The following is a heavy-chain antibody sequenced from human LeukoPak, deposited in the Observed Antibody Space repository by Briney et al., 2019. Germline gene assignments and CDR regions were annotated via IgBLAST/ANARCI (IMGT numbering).Heavy chain of an antibody. V-gene: IGHV1-69*13. CDR3: ARGESVAGIATTPD. CDR2: IIPIFGTA. Sequence: SVKVSCKASGGTFSSYAISWVRQAPGQGLEWVGGIIPIFGTANYAQKFQGRVTITADESTSTAYMELSSLRSEDTAVYYCARGESVAGIATTPDWGQGTLVTVSS. D-gene: IGHD6-19*01. CDR1: GGTFSSYA. J-gene: IGHJ4*02.